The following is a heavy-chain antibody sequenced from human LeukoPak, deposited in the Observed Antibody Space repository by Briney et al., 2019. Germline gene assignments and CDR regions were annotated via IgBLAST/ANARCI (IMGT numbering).Heavy chain of an antibody. CDR1: GYTFTGYY. CDR3: ARATYYYGSGSYYNYYYYYMDV. Sequence: GASVKVSCKASGYTFTGYYMHWVRQAPGQGLEWMGWINPNSGGTNYAQKFQGRVTMTRDTSISTAYMELSRLRSDDTAVYYCARATYYYGSGSYYNYYYYYMDVWGKGTTVTVSS. D-gene: IGHD3-10*01. V-gene: IGHV1-2*02. J-gene: IGHJ6*03. CDR2: INPNSGGT.